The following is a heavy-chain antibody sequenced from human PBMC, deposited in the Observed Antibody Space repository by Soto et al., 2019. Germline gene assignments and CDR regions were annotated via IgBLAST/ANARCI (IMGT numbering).Heavy chain of an antibody. CDR3: GTWRGSSWFDY. CDR1: GFTFSSYS. CDR2: IFSSDSSA. V-gene: IGHV5-51*01. J-gene: IGHJ4*02. D-gene: IGHD2-2*01. Sequence: PGESLKISCNASGFTFSSYSLGWVRHMPGKGLQWMGNIFSSDSSAKYSPSFVGQVTISVDRSINTAYLQWSSLKASDTAIYYCGTWRGSSWFDYWGPGTLVTSPQ.